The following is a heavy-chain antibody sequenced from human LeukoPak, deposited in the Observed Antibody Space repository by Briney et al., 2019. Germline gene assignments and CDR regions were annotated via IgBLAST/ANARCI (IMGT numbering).Heavy chain of an antibody. CDR1: GGTFSSYA. CDR2: IIPIFGTA. Sequence: GSSVKVSCKASGGTFSSYAISWVRPAPGQGLEWMGGIIPIFGTANYAQKFQGRVTITADESTSTAYMELSSLRSEDTAVYYCARDQTRDYYYGMDVWGQGTTVTVSS. J-gene: IGHJ6*02. CDR3: ARDQTRDYYYGMDV. V-gene: IGHV1-69*01.